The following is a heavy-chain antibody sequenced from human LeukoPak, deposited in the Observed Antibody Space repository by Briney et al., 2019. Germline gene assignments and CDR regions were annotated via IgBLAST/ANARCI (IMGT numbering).Heavy chain of an antibody. CDR2: IYSGGST. Sequence: EGSLRLSCAASGFTVSSNYMSWVRQAPGKGLEWVSVIYSGGSTYYADSVKGRFTISRDNSKNTLYLQMNSLRAEDTAVYYCARVSSGWYRAFDYWGQGTLVTVSS. CDR1: GFTVSSNY. CDR3: ARVSSGWYRAFDY. V-gene: IGHV3-66*01. J-gene: IGHJ4*02. D-gene: IGHD6-19*01.